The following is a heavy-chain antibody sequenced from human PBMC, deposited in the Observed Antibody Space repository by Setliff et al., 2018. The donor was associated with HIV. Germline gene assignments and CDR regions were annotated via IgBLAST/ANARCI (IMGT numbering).Heavy chain of an antibody. V-gene: IGHV1-46*01. D-gene: IGHD1-26*01. Sequence: ASVKVSCKASGYTFTSYYLHWLRQAPGQGLEWMGISYPSDGRTQYAQKFQGRVTITADTSTDTAYMELSSLRSEDTAVYYCATSSIVGATTMGYWGQGTLVTVSS. CDR2: SYPSDGRT. CDR3: ATSSIVGATTMGY. CDR1: GYTFTSYY. J-gene: IGHJ4*02.